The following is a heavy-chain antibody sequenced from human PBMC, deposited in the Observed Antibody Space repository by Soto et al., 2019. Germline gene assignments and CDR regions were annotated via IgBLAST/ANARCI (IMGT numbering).Heavy chain of an antibody. CDR3: VGDPAGLEGFDI. J-gene: IGHJ3*02. D-gene: IGHD3-16*01. Sequence: EVQLLESGGGLVQPGGSLRLSCAASGLSFTKYSMAWVRQAPDKGLEWVSGITYRGDRTYYADSVNGRFTIFRDDSKNTISLHMNYLRVEDTAKYYCVGDPAGLEGFDIWGRGTMVTVSS. CDR2: ITYRGDRT. V-gene: IGHV3-23*01. CDR1: GLSFTKYS.